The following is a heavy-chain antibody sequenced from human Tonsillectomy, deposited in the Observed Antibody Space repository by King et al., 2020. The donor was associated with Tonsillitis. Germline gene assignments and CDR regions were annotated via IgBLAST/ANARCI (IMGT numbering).Heavy chain of an antibody. CDR1: GFTLSSYA. D-gene: IGHD6-13*01. CDR3: ARVIATADPLES. CDR2: ISYDGSYK. V-gene: IGHV3-30*03. J-gene: IGHJ4*02. Sequence: VQLVESGGGVVQPGRSLRLSCAASGFTLSSYAMHWVRQAPGKGLEWVAVISYDGSYKHYADSVKGRFTISRDNSKNTLYLQMNSLRAEDTTVYSCARVIATADPLESWGQGTLVTVSS.